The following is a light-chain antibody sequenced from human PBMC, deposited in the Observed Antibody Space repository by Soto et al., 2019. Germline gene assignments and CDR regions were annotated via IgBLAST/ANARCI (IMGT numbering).Light chain of an antibody. CDR2: DAS. CDR1: PSVSSY. CDR3: QQRSNFPCT. Sequence: EIVLTQSPATLSLSPGERATLSCRASPSVSSYLAWYQQKAGQAPRLLIYDASNRATGIPARFSGSGSGTHFTLTISSLEPEDFSLYYFQQRSNFPCTFRQGTNLQIK. V-gene: IGKV3-11*01. J-gene: IGKJ1*01.